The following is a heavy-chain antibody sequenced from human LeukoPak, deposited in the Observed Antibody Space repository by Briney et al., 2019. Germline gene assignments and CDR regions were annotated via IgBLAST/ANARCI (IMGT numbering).Heavy chain of an antibody. CDR2: IHYSGST. D-gene: IGHD3-3*01. Sequence: PSETLSLTCPVSGGSISSSSYYWGWIRQPPGKGLEWIGSIHYSGSTYYNPSLKSRVTISVDTSKNQFSLKLSSVTAADTAVYYCARSGYGYYYYIEVWGKGTTVTVSS. CDR3: ARSGYGYYYYIEV. CDR1: GGSISSSSYY. V-gene: IGHV4-39*01. J-gene: IGHJ6*03.